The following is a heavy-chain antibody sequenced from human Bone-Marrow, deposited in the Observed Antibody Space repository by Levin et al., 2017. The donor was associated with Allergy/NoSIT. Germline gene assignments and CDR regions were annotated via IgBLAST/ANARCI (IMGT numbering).Heavy chain of an antibody. J-gene: IGHJ6*02. Sequence: GESLKISCAASGFTFRDYAMSWVRQAPGKGLEWVSAISGRCGSTFYADSVKGRFTISRDNSKNTLYLQIKSLRGEETAVYYCAKDAFDYNWGNSRYFYGIDLWGQGTTVIVSS. V-gene: IGHV3-23*01. CDR2: ISGRCGST. CDR3: AKDAFDYNWGNSRYFYGIDL. D-gene: IGHD3-16*01. CDR1: GFTFRDYA.